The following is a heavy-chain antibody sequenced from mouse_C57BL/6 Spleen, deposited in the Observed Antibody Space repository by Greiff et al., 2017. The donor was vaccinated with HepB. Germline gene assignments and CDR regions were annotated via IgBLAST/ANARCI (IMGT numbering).Heavy chain of an antibody. V-gene: IGHV1-66*01. CDR3: ARGYSKLYFDY. D-gene: IGHD2-5*01. CDR1: GYSFTSYY. Sequence: VQLQQSGPELVKPGASVKISCKASGYSFTSYYIHWVKQRPGQGLEWIGWIYPGSGNTKYNEKFKGKATLTADTSSSTAYMQLSSLTSEDSAVYYCARGYSKLYFDYWGQGTTLTVSS. J-gene: IGHJ2*01. CDR2: IYPGSGNT.